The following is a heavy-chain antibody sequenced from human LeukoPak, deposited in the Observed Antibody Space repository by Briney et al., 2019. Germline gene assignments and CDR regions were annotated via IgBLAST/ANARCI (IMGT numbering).Heavy chain of an antibody. CDR3: AKEGRSLQTY. CDR1: GFTFSTYT. CDR2: SIGSGGSA. Sequence: PGGSLRLSCVASGFTFSTYTMNWIRQAPGKGLEWVSGSIGSGGSAFYADSVKGRFSISRDTSKNTLFLHMNNLRAGDTAVYYCAKEGRSLQTYWGQGTLVTVSS. J-gene: IGHJ4*02. D-gene: IGHD5-24*01. V-gene: IGHV3-23*01.